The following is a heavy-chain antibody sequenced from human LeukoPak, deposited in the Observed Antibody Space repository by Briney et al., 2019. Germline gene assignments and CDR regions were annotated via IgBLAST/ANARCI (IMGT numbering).Heavy chain of an antibody. CDR3: ASNIAARRNY. V-gene: IGHV3-30-3*01. CDR1: GFTFSSYA. CDR2: ISYDGSNK. J-gene: IGHJ4*02. D-gene: IGHD6-6*01. Sequence: GGSLRLSCAASGFTFSSYAMHWVRQAPGKGLEWVAVISYDGSNKYYADSVKGQFTISRDNSKNTLYLQMNSLRAEDTAVYYCASNIAARRNYWGQGTLVTVSS.